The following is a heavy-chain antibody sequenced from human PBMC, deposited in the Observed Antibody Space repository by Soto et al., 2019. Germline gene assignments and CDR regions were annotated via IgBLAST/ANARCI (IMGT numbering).Heavy chain of an antibody. CDR2: IDHSGST. D-gene: IGHD3-16*01. Sequence: SETLSLTCAVYGGSFSGYYWSWIRQPPGKGLEWIGEIDHSGSTNYNPSLKSRVTISVDTSKNQFSLKLSSVTAADTAVYYCGRGGEEARRIDGAADYYMDVWGKGTRVTVSS. V-gene: IGHV4-34*01. J-gene: IGHJ6*03. CDR3: GRGGEEARRIDGAADYYMDV. CDR1: GGSFSGYY.